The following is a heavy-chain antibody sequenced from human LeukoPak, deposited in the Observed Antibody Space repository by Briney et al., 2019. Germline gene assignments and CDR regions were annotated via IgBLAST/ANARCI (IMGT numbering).Heavy chain of an antibody. J-gene: IGHJ3*02. CDR2: VYYSGST. D-gene: IGHD3-22*01. CDR3: ARDYFYDRSASGAFDI. CDR1: GGSITNYY. Sequence: SETLSLTCTVSGGSITNYYWSWIRQPPGKGLEWIGYVYYSGSTNYNPSLKSRVTISVDTSKNQFSLKLSSVTAADTAVYYCARDYFYDRSASGAFDIWGQGTMVTVSS. V-gene: IGHV4-59*12.